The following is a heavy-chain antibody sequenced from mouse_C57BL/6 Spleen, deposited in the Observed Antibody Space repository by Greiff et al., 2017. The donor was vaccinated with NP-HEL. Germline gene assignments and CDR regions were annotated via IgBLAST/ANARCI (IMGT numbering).Heavy chain of an antibody. Sequence: QVQLQQPGAELVRPGTSVKLSCKASGYTFTSYWMHWVKQRPGQGLEWIGVIDPSDSYTNYNQKFKGKATLTVDTSSSTAYMQLSSLTSEDSAVYYCARRGNDGNWFAYWGQGTLVTVSA. V-gene: IGHV1-59*01. J-gene: IGHJ3*01. CDR3: ARRGNDGNWFAY. CDR1: GYTFTSYW. CDR2: IDPSDSYT. D-gene: IGHD2-1*01.